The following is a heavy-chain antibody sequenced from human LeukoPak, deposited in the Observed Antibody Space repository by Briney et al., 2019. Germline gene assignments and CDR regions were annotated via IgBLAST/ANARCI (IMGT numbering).Heavy chain of an antibody. V-gene: IGHV3-21*01. D-gene: IGHD5-12*01. Sequence: GGSLRLSCSASGFSFSSSTMIWVRQAPGKGLEWVSSISPSSTYIYYADSVRGRFTISRDNAKNSVYLQMNSLRAEDTAVYYCARDGATFSGYDWYYYMDVWGKGTTVTVSS. CDR2: ISPSSTYI. J-gene: IGHJ6*03. CDR1: GFSFSSST. CDR3: ARDGATFSGYDWYYYMDV.